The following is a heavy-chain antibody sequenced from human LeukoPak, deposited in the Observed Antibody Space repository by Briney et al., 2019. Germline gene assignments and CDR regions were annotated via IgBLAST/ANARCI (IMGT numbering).Heavy chain of an antibody. V-gene: IGHV3-64D*09. CDR3: VKVTVATDSYAHDA. CDR2: ISSNGGST. CDR1: GFTFSSYA. J-gene: IGHJ3*01. D-gene: IGHD6-19*01. Sequence: PGGSLRLFCSASGFTFSSYAMHWVTQAPGKGLEYVSAISSNGGSTYYADSVKGRFTISRDNSKNTLYLQMSSLRAEDTAVYYCVKVTVATDSYAHDAWGQGTMVTVSS.